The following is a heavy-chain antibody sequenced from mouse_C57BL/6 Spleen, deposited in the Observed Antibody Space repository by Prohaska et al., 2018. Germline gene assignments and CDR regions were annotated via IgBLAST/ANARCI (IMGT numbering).Heavy chain of an antibody. J-gene: IGHJ2*01. CDR2: IYPYNGVS. Sequence: HGNILDWIGYIYPYNGVSSYNQKFKGKATLTVDKSSSTAYMELRSLTSEDSAVYYCAMGAQATLGYWGQGTTLTVSS. D-gene: IGHD3-2*02. CDR3: AMGAQATLGY. V-gene: IGHV1-31*01.